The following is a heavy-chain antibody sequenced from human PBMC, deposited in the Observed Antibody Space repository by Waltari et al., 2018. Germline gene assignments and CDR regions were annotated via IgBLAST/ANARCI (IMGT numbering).Heavy chain of an antibody. Sequence: QVQLVQSGAEVKKPGASVKVSCKASGYTFTSYDINWVRQATGQGLEWMGRINPNSGGTNYAQKFQGRVTMTRDTSISTTYMEVSRLRSDDAAVYCWARANPPAYYYYMDVWGKGTTVTVSS. V-gene: IGHV1-2*06. CDR2: INPNSGGT. J-gene: IGHJ6*03. CDR1: GYTFTSYD. CDR3: ARANPPAYYYYMDV.